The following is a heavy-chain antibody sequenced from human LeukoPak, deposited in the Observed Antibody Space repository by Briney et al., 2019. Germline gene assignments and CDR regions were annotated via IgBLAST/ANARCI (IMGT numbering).Heavy chain of an antibody. V-gene: IGHV3-23*01. CDR3: ARVEDGRDYGDYVH. Sequence: QSGGSLRLSCAASGFTFSYYAMTWVRQAPGKGLEWVSGISADGGSSYYADSVKGRFSISRDNSKSTLYLQMNGLRAEDTAVYYCARVEDGRDYGDYVHWGQGTLATVSS. CDR2: ISADGGSS. J-gene: IGHJ4*02. CDR1: GFTFSYYA. D-gene: IGHD4-17*01.